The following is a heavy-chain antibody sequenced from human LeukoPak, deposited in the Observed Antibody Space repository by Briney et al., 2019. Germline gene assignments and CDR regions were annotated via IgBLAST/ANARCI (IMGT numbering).Heavy chain of an antibody. Sequence: SETLSLTCTVSGGSISSYYWSWIRQPPGKGLEWIGYIYYSGSTNYNPSLKSRVTISVDTSKNQFSLKLSSVTAADTVVYYCARMTPAYCGGDCYPAYFQHWGQGTLVTVSS. V-gene: IGHV4-59*01. CDR3: ARMTPAYCGGDCYPAYFQH. D-gene: IGHD2-21*02. CDR1: GGSISSYY. CDR2: IYYSGST. J-gene: IGHJ1*01.